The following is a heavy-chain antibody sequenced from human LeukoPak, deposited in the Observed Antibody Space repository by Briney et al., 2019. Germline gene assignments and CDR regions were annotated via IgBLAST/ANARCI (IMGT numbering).Heavy chain of an antibody. CDR2: INPNSGRT. CDR3: ARGGWSLGYCSSSSCLDWFDP. J-gene: IGHJ5*02. Sequence: GAAVKVSCKASRYTFTDYYMHWVRQAPGQGLEWMGWINPNSGRTNYAQKFQGRVTMTRDTSISTAYMELSRLRSDDTAVYYCARGGWSLGYCSSSSCLDWFDPWGQGTLVTVSS. CDR1: RYTFTDYY. D-gene: IGHD2-2*01. V-gene: IGHV1-2*02.